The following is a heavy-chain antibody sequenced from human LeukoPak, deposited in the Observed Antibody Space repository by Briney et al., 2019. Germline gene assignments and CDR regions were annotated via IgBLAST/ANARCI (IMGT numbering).Heavy chain of an antibody. D-gene: IGHD6-13*01. CDR1: GGSISSYY. J-gene: IGHJ4*02. Sequence: KPSETLSLTCTVSGGSISSYYWSWIRQPPGKGLEWIGYIYYSGSTNYNPSLKSRVTISVDTSKNQFSLKLSSVTAADTAVYYCARDRGSSWYHYFDYRGQGTLVTVSS. CDR3: ARDRGSSWYHYFDY. V-gene: IGHV4-59*01. CDR2: IYYSGST.